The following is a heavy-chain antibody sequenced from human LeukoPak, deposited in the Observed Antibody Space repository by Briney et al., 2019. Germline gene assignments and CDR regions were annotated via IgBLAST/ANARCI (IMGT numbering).Heavy chain of an antibody. Sequence: GGSLRLSCSASGLTFTNAWMNWVRQAPGEGLDWVGRIASKTDGGATDYAAPVKGRFTISRDDSKNTLNLQMNSLKTEDTAVYYCTTGIRGDWGQGILVTVSS. CDR1: GLTFTNAW. CDR2: IASKTDGGAT. J-gene: IGHJ4*02. V-gene: IGHV3-15*07. CDR3: TTGIRGD. D-gene: IGHD3-10*01.